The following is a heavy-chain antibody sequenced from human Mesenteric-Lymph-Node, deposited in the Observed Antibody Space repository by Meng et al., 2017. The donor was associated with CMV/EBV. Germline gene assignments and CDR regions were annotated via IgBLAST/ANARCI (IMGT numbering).Heavy chain of an antibody. Sequence: QLEQWGEGLLKPSVTLSLTFAVYGGSFSGYYWSWIRQPPGKGLEWIGEINHSGSTNYNPSLKSRVTISVDTSKNQFSLKLSSVTAADTAVYYCARHQRWLKSEGGFNYWGQGTLVTVSS. CDR2: INHSGST. D-gene: IGHD4-23*01. J-gene: IGHJ4*02. CDR1: GGSFSGYY. V-gene: IGHV4-34*01. CDR3: ARHQRWLKSEGGFNY.